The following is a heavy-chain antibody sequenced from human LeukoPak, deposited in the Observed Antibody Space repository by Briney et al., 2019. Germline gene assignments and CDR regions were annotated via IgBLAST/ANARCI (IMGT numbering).Heavy chain of an antibody. V-gene: IGHV3-53*01. J-gene: IGHJ4*02. CDR1: GDSVSSSY. Sequence: PGGSLRLSCAASGDSVSSSYMSWVRQAPGKGLEWVSVIYSGGRTDYTDSVKGRFTISRDKSKNTLYLQMNGLRVEATAVYYSAREPGTTLDYWGQGTLVTVSS. D-gene: IGHD1-14*01. CDR3: AREPGTTLDY. CDR2: IYSGGRT.